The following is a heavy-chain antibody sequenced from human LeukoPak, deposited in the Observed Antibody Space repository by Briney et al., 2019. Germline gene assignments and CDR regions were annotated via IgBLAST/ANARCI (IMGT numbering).Heavy chain of an antibody. V-gene: IGHV3-23*01. Sequence: GGSLRLSCAASGFTFSSYAMSWVRQAPGKGLEWVSAISGSGGSTYYADSVRGRFTISRDNSKNTLYLQMNSLRAEDTAVYYCAKFSYGDYVMNAFDIWGQGTMVTVSS. J-gene: IGHJ3*02. CDR3: AKFSYGDYVMNAFDI. CDR1: GFTFSSYA. CDR2: ISGSGGST. D-gene: IGHD4-17*01.